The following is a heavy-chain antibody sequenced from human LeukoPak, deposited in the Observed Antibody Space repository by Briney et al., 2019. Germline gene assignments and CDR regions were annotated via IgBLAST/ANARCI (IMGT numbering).Heavy chain of an antibody. Sequence: ASVKVSCKASGYTFTSYDINWVRQATGRGLEWMGWMNPNSGNTGYAQKFQGRVTMTRNTSISTAYMELSSLRSEDTAVYYCARVGHVLRFLEWLNVDWFDPWGQGTLVTVSS. J-gene: IGHJ5*02. CDR1: GYTFTSYD. CDR2: MNPNSGNT. CDR3: ARVGHVLRFLEWLNVDWFDP. V-gene: IGHV1-8*01. D-gene: IGHD3-3*01.